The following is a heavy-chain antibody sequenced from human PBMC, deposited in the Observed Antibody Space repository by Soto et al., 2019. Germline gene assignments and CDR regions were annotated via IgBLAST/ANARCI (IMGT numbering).Heavy chain of an antibody. V-gene: IGHV3-7*01. D-gene: IGHD1-7*01. J-gene: IGHJ6*02. Sequence: GGSLRLSCAASGFTFSSYWMSWVRQAPGKGLEWVANIKQDGSEKYYVDSVKGRFTISRDNAKNSLYLQMNSLRAEDTAVYYCARGGTAVLYYSYGMDVWGQGTTVTVSS. CDR2: IKQDGSEK. CDR3: ARGGTAVLYYSYGMDV. CDR1: GFTFSSYW.